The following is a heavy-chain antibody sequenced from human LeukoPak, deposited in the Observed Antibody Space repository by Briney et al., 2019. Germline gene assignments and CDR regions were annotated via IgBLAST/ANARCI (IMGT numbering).Heavy chain of an antibody. CDR1: GFTFSSYE. Sequence: PGGSLRLSCAASGFTFSSYEMNWVRQAPGKGLEWVSYISSSGSTIYYADSVKGRFTISRGNAKNSLYLQMNSLRVEDTAVYYRARDSSGWYHWFDPWGQGTLVTVSS. D-gene: IGHD6-13*01. CDR3: ARDSSGWYHWFDP. V-gene: IGHV3-48*03. CDR2: ISSSGSTI. J-gene: IGHJ5*02.